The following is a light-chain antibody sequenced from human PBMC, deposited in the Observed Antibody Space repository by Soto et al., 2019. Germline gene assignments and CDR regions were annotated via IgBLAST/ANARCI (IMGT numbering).Light chain of an antibody. CDR1: QSLLHSNRYIY. Sequence: DIVMTQSPLSLPVTPGEPASISCRSSQSLLHSNRYIYLDWYLQKPGQSPQLLIYLGSNRASGVPDRFSGSGSGTDFTLKVSRVEAEDVGVYYCMQTLQTPYTFGQGTKLEIK. J-gene: IGKJ2*01. CDR2: LGS. CDR3: MQTLQTPYT. V-gene: IGKV2-28*01.